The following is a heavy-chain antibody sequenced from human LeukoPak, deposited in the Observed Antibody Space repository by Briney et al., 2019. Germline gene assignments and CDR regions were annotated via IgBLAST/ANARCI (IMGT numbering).Heavy chain of an antibody. J-gene: IGHJ4*02. Sequence: GGSLRLSCAASGFTFSHYPMSWVRQAPGKGLEWVAAISADHATYDADSMKGRFTISRDNSKNTLYLQMNGLRAEDTAVYYCAKDSVGVRGNFLFEYGAQGTLVTVSS. CDR1: GFTFSHYP. CDR3: AKDSVGVRGNFLFEY. D-gene: IGHD1-1*01. CDR2: ISADHAT. V-gene: IGHV3-23*01.